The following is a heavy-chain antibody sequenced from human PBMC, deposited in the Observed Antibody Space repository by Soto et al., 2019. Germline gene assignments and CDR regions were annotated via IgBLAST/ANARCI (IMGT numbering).Heavy chain of an antibody. J-gene: IGHJ4*02. CDR1: GYSFTIYW. D-gene: IGHD3-22*01. Sequence: PGESLKISCNGSGYSFTIYWIGWVRQMPGKGLEWMGIIYPGDSDTRYSPSFQGQVTISADKSISTAYLQWSSLKASDTAMYYCARSWNYYDSSGYFDYWGQGTLVTVSS. V-gene: IGHV5-51*01. CDR3: ARSWNYYDSSGYFDY. CDR2: IYPGDSDT.